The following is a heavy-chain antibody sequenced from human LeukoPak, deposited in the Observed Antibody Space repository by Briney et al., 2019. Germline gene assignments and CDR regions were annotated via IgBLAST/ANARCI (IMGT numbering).Heavy chain of an antibody. Sequence: SETLSLTCAVSGDSISTYYWNWIRQPAGKGLEWIGRIYASGNTNYNPSLKSRVTMSLDTSKNQFSLNLSSVTAADTAMYYCAKKALPGNWFDPWGQGTLVTVSS. CDR1: GDSISTYY. CDR3: AKKALPGNWFDP. CDR2: IYASGNT. V-gene: IGHV4-4*07. J-gene: IGHJ5*02.